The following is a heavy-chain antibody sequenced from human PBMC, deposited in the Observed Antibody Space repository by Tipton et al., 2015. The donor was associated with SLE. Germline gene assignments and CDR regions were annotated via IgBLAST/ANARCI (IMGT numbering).Heavy chain of an antibody. CDR1: GGSISSSSYY. V-gene: IGHV4-39*07. J-gene: IGHJ2*01. D-gene: IGHD6-13*01. CDR2: IYYSGSK. Sequence: TLSLTCTVSGGSISSSSYYWGWIRQPPGKGLEWIGNIYYSGSKYYNPSLRSQLTISVDTSKSQSSLKLSSVTAADTAIYYCARGPELGSSWDLYWYFDLWGRGSLVTVSS. CDR3: ARGPELGSSWDLYWYFDL.